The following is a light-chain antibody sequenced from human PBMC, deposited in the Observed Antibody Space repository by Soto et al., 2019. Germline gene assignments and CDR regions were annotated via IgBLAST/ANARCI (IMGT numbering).Light chain of an antibody. Sequence: QSALTQPASVSGSLGQSITISCTGTSSDVGGYNYVSWYRQHPGRAPKLMIYDVSNRPSGVSNRFSGSKSGNTASLTVSRLDLHDEPDHRCSSHTGIGTHGFG. V-gene: IGLV2-14*01. CDR2: DVS. CDR3: SSHTGIGTHG. CDR1: SSDVGGYNY. J-gene: IGLJ1*01.